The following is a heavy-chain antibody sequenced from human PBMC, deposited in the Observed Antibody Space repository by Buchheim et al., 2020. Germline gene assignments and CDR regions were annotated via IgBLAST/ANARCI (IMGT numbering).Heavy chain of an antibody. CDR3: ARNAGTITTVVTGVFDY. Sequence: QVQLQESGPGLVKPSQTLSLTCTVSGGSISSGGYSWSWIRQHPGKGLEWIGYTSYSGSTYSNPSLKSRVTISVDTSKNQFSPKLSSVTAADTAVYYCARNAGTITTVVTGVFDYWGQGTL. V-gene: IGHV4-31*03. J-gene: IGHJ4*02. CDR2: TSYSGST. CDR1: GGSISSGGYS. D-gene: IGHD4-23*01.